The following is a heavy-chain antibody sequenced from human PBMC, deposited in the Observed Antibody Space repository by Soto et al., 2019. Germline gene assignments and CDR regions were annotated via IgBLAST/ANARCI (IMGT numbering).Heavy chain of an antibody. CDR3: ARWLGYGPHFDY. D-gene: IGHD5-12*01. V-gene: IGHV4-30-4*01. Sequence: PSETLSLTCTFSGGSISSYYWSWIRQPPGKGLEWIGYIYYSGSTYYNPSLKSRVTISVDTSKNQFSLKLSSVTAADTAVYYCARWLGYGPHFDYWGQGTLVTVSS. CDR1: GGSISSYY. CDR2: IYYSGST. J-gene: IGHJ4*02.